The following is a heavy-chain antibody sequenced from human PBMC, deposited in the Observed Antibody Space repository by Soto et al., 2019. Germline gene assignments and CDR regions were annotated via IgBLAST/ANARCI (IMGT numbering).Heavy chain of an antibody. CDR2: ISAYNGNT. V-gene: IGHV1-18*01. CDR1: GYTFTSYG. CDR3: ARDPTHYDYIWGSYRPTDY. Sequence: QVQLVQSGAEVKKPGASVKVSCKASGYTFTSYGISWVRQAPGQGLEWMGWISAYNGNTNYAQKLQGRVTMTTDTTKSTAYMELRSLRSDDTAVYYCARDPTHYDYIWGSYRPTDYWGQGTLVTVSS. J-gene: IGHJ4*02. D-gene: IGHD3-16*02.